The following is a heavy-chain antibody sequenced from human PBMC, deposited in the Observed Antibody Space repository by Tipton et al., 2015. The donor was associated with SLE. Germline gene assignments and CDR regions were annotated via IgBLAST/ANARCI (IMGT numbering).Heavy chain of an antibody. CDR2: FHESGRR. J-gene: IGHJ6*02. CDR3: ARRRSLDGVATGAYYAMDV. V-gene: IGHV4-39*01. CDR1: GGSISSSGNY. Sequence: TLSLTCTVSGGSISSSGNYWGWLRQPPGKGLEWIGSFHESGRRYVHPSLKSRVSISVDLSKNQFSLEMTSLTAADTAVYYCARRRSLDGVATGAYYAMDVWGQGTTVIVSS. D-gene: IGHD3-3*01.